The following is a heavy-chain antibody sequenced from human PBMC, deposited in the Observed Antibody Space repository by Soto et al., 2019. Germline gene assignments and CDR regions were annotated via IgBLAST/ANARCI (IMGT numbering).Heavy chain of an antibody. CDR1: GGSISSYY. Sequence: SETLSLTCTVSGGSISSYYWSWIRQTPGKGLQYIGYIYYSGSANYNSSLKSRDTISDDTSTNQIFLTMTSVTAADTDMYYYGRGWWEREGFVMDGWGKGTMVTVYS. CDR2: IYYSGSA. V-gene: IGHV4-59*08. D-gene: IGHD1-26*01. J-gene: IGHJ6*04. CDR3: GRGWWEREGFVMDG.